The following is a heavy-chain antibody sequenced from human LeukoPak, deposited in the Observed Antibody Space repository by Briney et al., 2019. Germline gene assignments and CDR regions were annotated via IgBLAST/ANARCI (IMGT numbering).Heavy chain of an antibody. Sequence: PGRCLRLSCTASGLTFSNYAMSWVRQAPGKGLEWFSAITGSGGDTYYSDSVKGRFIISRDSSKNPLYLQTNSLTAEDTAVYYCARERDGDSSGYYYAEADSWGQGTLVTVSS. CDR3: ARERDGDSSGYYYAEADS. D-gene: IGHD3-22*01. CDR2: ITGSGGDT. CDR1: GLTFSNYA. V-gene: IGHV3-23*01. J-gene: IGHJ5*01.